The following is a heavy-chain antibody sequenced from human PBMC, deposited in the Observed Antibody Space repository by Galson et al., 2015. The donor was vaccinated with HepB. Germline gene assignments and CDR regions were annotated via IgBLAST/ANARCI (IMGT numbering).Heavy chain of an antibody. CDR3: ARELSIFGGRDGFDI. CDR1: GFIVTSNY. D-gene: IGHD3-3*02. Sequence: SLRLSCAASGFIVTSNYMSWVRQAPGKGLEWVSVIYSGGSAYYADSVKGRFTISRDNSMNTLYLQMNSLRADDTAVYYCARELSIFGGRDGFDIWGQGTLVTVS. V-gene: IGHV3-53*01. CDR2: IYSGGSA. J-gene: IGHJ3*02.